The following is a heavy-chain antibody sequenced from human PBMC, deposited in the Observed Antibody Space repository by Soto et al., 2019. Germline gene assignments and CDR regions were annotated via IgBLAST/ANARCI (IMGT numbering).Heavy chain of an antibody. J-gene: IGHJ6*02. D-gene: IGHD2-21*02. V-gene: IGHV5-51*01. Sequence: GESLKISCKGSGYIFTDHCIVWVRQMAGKGLEWVGIICPGYSNIIYSPPVQGQVTISADMSISTAYLQWSSLKASDTAIYYCARRHYCRGDCTINPDYYDGMAVWGQRTTVTVSS. CDR2: ICPGYSNI. CDR3: ARRHYCRGDCTINPDYYDGMAV. CDR1: GYIFTDHC.